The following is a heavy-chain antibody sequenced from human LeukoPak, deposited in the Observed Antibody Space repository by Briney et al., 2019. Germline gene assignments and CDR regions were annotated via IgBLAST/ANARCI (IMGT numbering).Heavy chain of an antibody. CDR2: MSGVGNT. CDR3: TGHGSNSY. J-gene: IGHJ4*02. CDR1: GFSTNNNG. V-gene: IGHV3-23*01. D-gene: IGHD1-1*01. Sequence: PGGSLRLSCVVSGFSTNNNGLSWFRQAPGKGLEWVSDMSGVGNTYYAESVKGRFTISRDNFKNTLFLQMNSLRAEDTALYYATGHGSNSYWGQGALVAVSS.